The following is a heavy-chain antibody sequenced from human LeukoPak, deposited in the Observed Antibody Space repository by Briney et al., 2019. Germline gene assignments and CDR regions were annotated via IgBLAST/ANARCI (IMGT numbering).Heavy chain of an antibody. CDR2: IKQDGVDK. V-gene: IGHV3-7*01. CDR1: GFSFSRSY. D-gene: IGHD5-12*01. J-gene: IGHJ4*02. CDR3: ARDPSRYDLDY. Sequence: GGSLRLSCAASGFSFSRSYMNWVRQAPGKGLEWVATIKQDGVDKYYVDSVKGRFTISSDTAKNSLFLQMNSLRAEDTAVYYCARDPSRYDLDYWGQGTLVTVSS.